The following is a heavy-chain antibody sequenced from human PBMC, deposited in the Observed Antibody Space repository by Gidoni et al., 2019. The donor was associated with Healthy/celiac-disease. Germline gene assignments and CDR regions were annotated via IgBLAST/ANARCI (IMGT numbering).Heavy chain of an antibody. J-gene: IGHJ4*02. V-gene: IGHV1-69*01. Sequence: QVPLVQSGAEVKKPGSAVKVSCKASGGPFSSYAISWVRQAPGQGLEWMGGIIPIFGTANYAQKFRGRVTITADESTSTAYMELSSLGSEDTAVYYCAIRTDDYGDYVGYFDYWGQGTLVTVSS. CDR1: GGPFSSYA. CDR2: IIPIFGTA. D-gene: IGHD4-17*01. CDR3: AIRTDDYGDYVGYFDY.